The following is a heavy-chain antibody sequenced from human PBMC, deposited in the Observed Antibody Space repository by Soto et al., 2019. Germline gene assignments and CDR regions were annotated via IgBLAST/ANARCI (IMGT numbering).Heavy chain of an antibody. J-gene: IGHJ4*02. V-gene: IGHV2-26*01. Sequence: SGPTLVNPTETLTLTCTVSGFSLSNARMGVSWIRQPPGKALEWLAHIFSNDEKSYSTSLKSRLTISKDTSKSQVVLTMTNMDPVDTATYYCARLLWFGENYYFDYWGQGTPVTVSS. D-gene: IGHD3-10*01. CDR1: GFSLSNARMG. CDR2: IFSNDEK. CDR3: ARLLWFGENYYFDY.